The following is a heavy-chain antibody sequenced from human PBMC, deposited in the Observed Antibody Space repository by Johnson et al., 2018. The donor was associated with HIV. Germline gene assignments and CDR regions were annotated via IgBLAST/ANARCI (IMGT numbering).Heavy chain of an antibody. CDR3: ARACRDGYTCDAFDI. CDR1: GFTFSSYG. Sequence: QVQLVESGGGLVQPGRSLRLSCAASGFTFSSYGMHWVRQAPGKGLEWVAVISYDGSNKYYADSVKGRFTISRDNSKKTLYLQMNRLRAEDTAVYYCARACRDGYTCDAFDIWGQGTMVTVSS. D-gene: IGHD5-24*01. CDR2: ISYDGSNK. V-gene: IGHV3-30*03. J-gene: IGHJ3*02.